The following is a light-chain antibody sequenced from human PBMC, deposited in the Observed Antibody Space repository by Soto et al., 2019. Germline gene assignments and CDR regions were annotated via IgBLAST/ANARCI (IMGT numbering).Light chain of an antibody. J-gene: IGLJ2*01. CDR3: SSYTSSSTPEV. CDR1: SSDVGGYNY. Sequence: QSALTQPASVSGSPGQSITISCTGTSSDVGGYNYVSWYQQHPGKAPKLMIYDVSNRPSGVFNRFSGSKSGNTASLTISGLQAEDEADYYCSSYTSSSTPEVFGGGTKLTVL. V-gene: IGLV2-14*01. CDR2: DVS.